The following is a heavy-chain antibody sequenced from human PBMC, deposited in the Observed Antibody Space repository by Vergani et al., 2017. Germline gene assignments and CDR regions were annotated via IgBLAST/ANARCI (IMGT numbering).Heavy chain of an antibody. CDR1: GGSFSDYY. D-gene: IGHD3-16*02. Sequence: QVQLQEWGAGLLKTSETLSLTCGVSGGSFSDYYWSWIRQAPGMGLEWIGEVNHGGSTNYNPSLKSRVSISVDTSKNQFSLQLTSVTAADSALSFCESIAPAPTRRNPPPDSWGQGLLVTVSS. CDR2: VNHGGST. V-gene: IGHV4-34*01. J-gene: IGHJ4*02. CDR3: ESIAPAPTRRNPPPDS.